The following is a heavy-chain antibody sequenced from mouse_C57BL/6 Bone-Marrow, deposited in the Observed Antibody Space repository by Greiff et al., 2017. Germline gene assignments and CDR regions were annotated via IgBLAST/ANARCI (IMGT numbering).Heavy chain of an antibody. D-gene: IGHD2-2*01. J-gene: IGHJ4*01. CDR3: ASKRRLRDAMDY. CDR2: IWSGGST. Sequence: VMLVESGPGLVQPSQSLSITCTVSGFSLTSYGVHWVRQSPGKGLERLGVIWSGGSTDYNAAFISRLSISKDNSKSQGFFKMNSLQADDTAIYYCASKRRLRDAMDYWGQGTSVTVSS. V-gene: IGHV2-2*01. CDR1: GFSLTSYG.